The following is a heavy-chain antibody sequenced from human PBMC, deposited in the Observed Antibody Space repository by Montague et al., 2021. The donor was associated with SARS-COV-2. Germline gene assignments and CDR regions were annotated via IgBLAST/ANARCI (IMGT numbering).Heavy chain of an antibody. Sequence: PALVKPTQTLTLTCTFSGFSLSTSGMCVSWIRQPPGKALEWLARIDWDDEKYYSTSLKTRLTISKDTSKNQVVLTMANMDPVDTATYYCARVSSSWSQDYYYYMDVWGKGTTVTVSS. D-gene: IGHD6-13*01. CDR2: IDWDDEK. CDR1: GFSLSTSGMC. J-gene: IGHJ6*03. V-gene: IGHV2-70*11. CDR3: ARVSSSWSQDYYYYMDV.